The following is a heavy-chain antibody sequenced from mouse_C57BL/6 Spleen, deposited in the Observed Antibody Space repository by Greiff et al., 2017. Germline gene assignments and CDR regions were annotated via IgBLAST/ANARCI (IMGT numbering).Heavy chain of an antibody. CDR3: GRGYYDGPYYFDY. V-gene: IGHV1-7*01. Sequence: QVQLQQSGAELAKPGASVKLSCKASGYTFTSYWMHWVKQRPGQGLEWIGYINPSSGYTKYNQKFKDKATLTADKSSSTAYMQLSSLTYEDSAVYYGGRGYYDGPYYFDYWGQGTTLTVSS. CDR2: INPSSGYT. CDR1: GYTFTSYW. D-gene: IGHD1-1*01. J-gene: IGHJ2*01.